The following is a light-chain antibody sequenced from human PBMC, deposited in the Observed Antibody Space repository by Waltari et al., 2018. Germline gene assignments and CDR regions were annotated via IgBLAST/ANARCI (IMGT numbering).Light chain of an antibody. J-gene: IGKJ1*01. CDR1: QSVSSAY. CDR3: QQYGSSPRT. Sequence: EIVLTQSPGSLSLSPGERATLSCRASQSVSSAYLAWYQHKPGQAPRLLIYGASSRATGSPDRFRGGGSGTDFTLTIDTLEPEDFAVYYCQQYGSSPRTFGQGTKVEI. CDR2: GAS. V-gene: IGKV3-20*01.